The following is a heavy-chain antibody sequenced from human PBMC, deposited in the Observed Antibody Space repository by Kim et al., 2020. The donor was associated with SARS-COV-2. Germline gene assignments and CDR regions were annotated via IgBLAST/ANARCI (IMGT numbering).Heavy chain of an antibody. Sequence: YYADSVKGRCTISTENCKNSLYLQMNSRTTEDTALYYCAKDMNEGVDTAMVLDYWGQGTLVTVSS. V-gene: IGHV3-43*01. CDR3: AKDMNEGVDTAMVLDY. J-gene: IGHJ4*02. D-gene: IGHD5-18*01.